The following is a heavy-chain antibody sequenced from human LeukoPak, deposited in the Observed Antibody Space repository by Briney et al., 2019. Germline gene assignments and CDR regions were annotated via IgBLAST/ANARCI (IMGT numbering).Heavy chain of an antibody. CDR2: LNPSGGST. CDR1: GYTFTSYH. Sequence: ASVKVSCKASGYTFTSYHMHWVRQAPGQGLEWMGILNPSGGSTSYAQKFQGRVTMTRDMSTSTVYMELSSLRSEDTAVYYCARCDHFEVAAKRDWYFDLWGRGTLVTVSS. CDR3: ARCDHFEVAAKRDWYFDL. D-gene: IGHD2-15*01. V-gene: IGHV1-46*01. J-gene: IGHJ2*01.